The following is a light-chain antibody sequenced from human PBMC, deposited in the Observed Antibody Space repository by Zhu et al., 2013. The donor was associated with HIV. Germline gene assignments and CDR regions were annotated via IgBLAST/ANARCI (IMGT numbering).Light chain of an antibody. V-gene: IGKV3-15*01. CDR2: AAS. J-gene: IGKJ2*04. CDR1: QSITSSY. Sequence: EIVLTQSPGTLSLSPGERATLSCRASQSITSSYLAWYQQKPGQAPRLLIYAASTRATGIPARFSGSRSGTEFTLTISSLQSEDFAVYYCQQYNNWCSFGQGTRLEV. CDR3: QQYNNWCS.